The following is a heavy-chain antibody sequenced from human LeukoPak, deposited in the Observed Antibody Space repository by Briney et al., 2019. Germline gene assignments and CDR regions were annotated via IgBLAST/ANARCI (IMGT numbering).Heavy chain of an antibody. J-gene: IGHJ6*02. CDR2: IYYSGST. Sequence: SETLSLTCTVSGGSISSYYWSWIRQPPGKGLEWIGYIYYSGSTNYNPSLKSRVTISVDTSKNQFSLKLSSVTAADTAVYYCARHDLYGMDVWGQGTTVTVSS. CDR3: ARHDLYGMDV. V-gene: IGHV4-59*08. CDR1: GGSISSYY.